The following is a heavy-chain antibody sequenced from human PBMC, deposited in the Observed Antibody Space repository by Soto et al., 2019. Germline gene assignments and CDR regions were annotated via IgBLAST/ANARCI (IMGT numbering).Heavy chain of an antibody. J-gene: IGHJ6*02. V-gene: IGHV5-51*01. CDR2: IYPGDSDT. CDR1: GYSFTSYW. CDR3: ARRHTSGGYYYYGMDV. Sequence: PGESLKISCKGSGYSFTSYWIGWVRQMPGKGLEWMGIIYPGDSDTRYSPSFQGQVTISADKSISTAYLQWSSLKASDTAMYYCARRHTSGGYYYYGMDVWGQGTTVTVSS.